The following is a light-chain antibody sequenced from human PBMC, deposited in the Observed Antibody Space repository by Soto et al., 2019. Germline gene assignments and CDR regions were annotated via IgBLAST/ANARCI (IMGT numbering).Light chain of an antibody. CDR2: TAS. V-gene: IGKV1-17*01. J-gene: IGKJ1*01. CDR3: QQYNSYS. CDR1: QDIRND. Sequence: DIQMTQSPSSLSASVGDRVTISCRASQDIRNDLGWYQQMPGKAPKRLIYTASSLQSGVPSRFSGSGSGTEFTLTISSLQPDDFATYYCQQYNSYSFGQGTKVDIK.